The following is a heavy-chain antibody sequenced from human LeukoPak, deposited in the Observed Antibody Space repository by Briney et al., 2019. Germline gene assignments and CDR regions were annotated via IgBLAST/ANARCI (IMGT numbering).Heavy chain of an antibody. CDR2: IIPIFGTA. CDR3: ARAASRAYDSSGYYYHPLDY. V-gene: IGHV1-69*13. D-gene: IGHD3-22*01. CDR1: GGTFSSYA. J-gene: IGHJ4*02. Sequence: SVKVSCKASGGTFSSYAISWARQAPGQGLEWMGGIIPIFGTANYAQKFQGRVTITADESTSTAYMELSSLRSEDTAVYYCARAASRAYDSSGYYYHPLDYWGQGTLVTVSS.